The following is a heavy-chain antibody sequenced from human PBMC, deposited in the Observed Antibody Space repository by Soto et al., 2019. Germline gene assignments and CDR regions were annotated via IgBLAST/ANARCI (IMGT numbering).Heavy chain of an antibody. CDR1: GYTFTSYG. CDR3: ARVRLLSFMGSGSPGFDY. Sequence: QVQLVQSGAEVKKPGASVKVSCKASGYTFTSYGISWVRQAPGQGLEWMGWISAYNGNTNYAQKLQGRVTMTTDASTSTAYMELRSLRSDDTAVYYCARVRLLSFMGSGSPGFDYWGQGTLVTVSS. J-gene: IGHJ4*02. CDR2: ISAYNGNT. V-gene: IGHV1-18*01. D-gene: IGHD3-10*01.